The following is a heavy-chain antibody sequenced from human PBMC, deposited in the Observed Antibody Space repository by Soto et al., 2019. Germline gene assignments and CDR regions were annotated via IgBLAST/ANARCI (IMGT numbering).Heavy chain of an antibody. D-gene: IGHD3-22*01. J-gene: IGHJ3*02. CDR2: IYWNDDT. V-gene: IGHV2-5*01. CDR1: GFSISSGGMG. CDR3: AYNPRYYSDSRGQKAGAFDM. Sequence: QITLKESGPTLVRPTQTLTLTCTFSGFSISSGGMGVGWIRQPPGKALEWLAPIYWNDDTLYSPSLKSRLTLTKDSSKNQVVLTMTHIVPVDTATYYCAYNPRYYSDSRGQKAGAFDMWGQGTLVTVSS.